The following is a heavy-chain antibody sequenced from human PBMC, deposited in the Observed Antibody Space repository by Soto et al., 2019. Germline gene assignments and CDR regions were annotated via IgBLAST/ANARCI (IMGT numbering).Heavy chain of an antibody. CDR2: IYYSGST. CDR1: GGSISSSSYY. J-gene: IGHJ5*02. CDR3: AREWYYYDSSRENWFDP. Sequence: SETLSLTCTVSGGSISSSSYYWGWIRQPPGKGLEWIGSIYYSGSTYYNPSLKSRVTISVDTSKNQFSLKLSSVTAADTAVYYCAREWYYYDSSRENWFDPWGQGTLVTVSS. V-gene: IGHV4-39*02. D-gene: IGHD3-22*01.